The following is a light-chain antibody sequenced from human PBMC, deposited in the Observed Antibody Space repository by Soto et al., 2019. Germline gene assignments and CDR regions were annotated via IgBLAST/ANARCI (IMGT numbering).Light chain of an antibody. CDR1: SSNIGSNY. Sequence: QSVPTQPPSASGTPGQRVTIACSRSSSNIGSNYVYWYQQLPGTAPKLLIYSNNQRPSGVPDRFSGSKSGTSASLAISGLRSEDEADYYCAAWGDSLSGYVFGTGTKVTVL. CDR2: SNN. V-gene: IGLV1-47*02. J-gene: IGLJ1*01. CDR3: AAWGDSLSGYV.